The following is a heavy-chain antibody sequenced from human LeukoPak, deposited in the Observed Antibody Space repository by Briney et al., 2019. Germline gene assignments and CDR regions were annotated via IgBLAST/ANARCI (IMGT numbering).Heavy chain of an antibody. CDR1: GGSLSGYY. CDR3: ARGRLEYCSGGSCYHQFDY. J-gene: IGHJ4*02. Sequence: SETLSLTCAVYGGSLSGYYWSWIRQPPGKGLEWIGEINHSGSTNYNPSLKSRVTISVDTSKNQFSLKLSSVPAADTAVYYCARGRLEYCSGGSCYHQFDYWGQGTLVTVSS. CDR2: INHSGST. V-gene: IGHV4-34*01. D-gene: IGHD2-15*01.